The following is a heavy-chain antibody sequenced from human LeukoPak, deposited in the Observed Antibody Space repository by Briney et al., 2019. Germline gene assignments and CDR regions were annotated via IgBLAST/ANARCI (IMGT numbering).Heavy chain of an antibody. J-gene: IGHJ4*02. Sequence: GGSLRLSCAASGFTFNYAWMSWVRQVPGKGLEWVANIKQDGSKKSYVDSVKGRFTISRDNAKNSLYLQMNSLRAEDTAIYYCTRVGYIDEGIDYWGQGTLVTVSS. V-gene: IGHV3-7*04. D-gene: IGHD5-24*01. CDR1: GFTFNYAW. CDR3: TRVGYIDEGIDY. CDR2: IKQDGSKK.